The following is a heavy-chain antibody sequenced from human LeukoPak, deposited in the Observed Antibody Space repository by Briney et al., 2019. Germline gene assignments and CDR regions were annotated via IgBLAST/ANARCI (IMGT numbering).Heavy chain of an antibody. CDR1: GFDFSTQW. CDR3: ARDGTMVRGVSNYFDY. D-gene: IGHD3-10*01. V-gene: IGHV3-21*01. J-gene: IGHJ4*02. Sequence: GGSLRLSCAASGFDFSTQWMSWVRQAPGKGLEWVSSISSSSSYIYYADSVKGRFTISRDNAKNSLYLQMNSLRAEDTAVYYCARDGTMVRGVSNYFDYWGQGTLVTVSS. CDR2: ISSSSSYI.